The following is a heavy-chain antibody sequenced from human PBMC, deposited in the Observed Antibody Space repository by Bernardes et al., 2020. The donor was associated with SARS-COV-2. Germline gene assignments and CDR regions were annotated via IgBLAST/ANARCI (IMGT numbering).Heavy chain of an antibody. J-gene: IGHJ5*02. CDR2: ISPYNGKT. D-gene: IGHD2-2*03. Sequence: ASVKVSCKASGYTFTNYGISWVRQAPGQGLEWMGWISPYNGKTNYAQNVQGRVTMTTDTSTSTVYMELRSLKFDDTAVYYCARGLDIVVDYPTKGWFDPWGQGTLVTVSS. V-gene: IGHV1-18*04. CDR1: GYTFTNYG. CDR3: ARGLDIVVDYPTKGWFDP.